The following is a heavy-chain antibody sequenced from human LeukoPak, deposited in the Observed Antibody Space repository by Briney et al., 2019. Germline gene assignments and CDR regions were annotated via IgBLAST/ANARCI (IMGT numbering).Heavy chain of an antibody. Sequence: GGSLRLSCAASGFTFSSYSMNWVRQAPGKGLEWVAVISYDGSNKYYADSVKGRFTISRDNSKNTLYLQMNSLRAEDTAVYYCAKEHDYGDYVAWFDPWGQGTLVTVSS. CDR3: AKEHDYGDYVAWFDP. V-gene: IGHV3-30*18. D-gene: IGHD4-17*01. CDR2: ISYDGSNK. CDR1: GFTFSSYS. J-gene: IGHJ5*02.